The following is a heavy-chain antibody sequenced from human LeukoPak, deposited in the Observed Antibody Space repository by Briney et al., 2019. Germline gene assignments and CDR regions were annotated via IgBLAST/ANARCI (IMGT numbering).Heavy chain of an antibody. J-gene: IGHJ4*02. V-gene: IGHV4-39*07. CDR2: IYYSGIT. CDR3: ARGGYSYGYGFDY. Sequence: SETLSLTCTVSGGSISSSSFYWGWIRQPPGTGLEWIGTIYYSGITYYNPSLKSRVAISVDTSKNQFSLKLSSVTAADTAVYYCARGGYSYGYGFDYWGQGTLVTVSS. CDR1: GGSISSSSFY. D-gene: IGHD5-18*01.